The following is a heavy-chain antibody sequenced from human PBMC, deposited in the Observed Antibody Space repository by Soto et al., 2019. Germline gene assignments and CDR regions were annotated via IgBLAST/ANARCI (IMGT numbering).Heavy chain of an antibody. J-gene: IGHJ3*02. D-gene: IGHD4-17*01. CDR2: IYPGDSDT. CDR3: ARQGVTKPYDDAFDI. Sequence: PGESLKISWKGSGYSFTSYWIGWVRPMPGKGLECMGSIYPGDSDTRYSPSFQGQVTISADKSISTAYLQWSSLKASDTAMYYCARQGVTKPYDDAFDIWGQGTMVTVSS. V-gene: IGHV5-51*01. CDR1: GYSFTSYW.